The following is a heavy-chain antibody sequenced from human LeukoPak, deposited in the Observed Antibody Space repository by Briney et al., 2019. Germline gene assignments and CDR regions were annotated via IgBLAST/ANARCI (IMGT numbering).Heavy chain of an antibody. V-gene: IGHV3-30-3*01. Sequence: GGSLRLSCAASGFTFSSYAMHWVRQAPGKGLEWVAVISYDGSNKYYADSVKGRFTISRDNSKNTLYLQMNSLRAEDTAVYYCARDQSSSSQAFDIWGQGTMVTVSS. D-gene: IGHD6-6*01. CDR3: ARDQSSSSQAFDI. CDR2: ISYDGSNK. J-gene: IGHJ3*02. CDR1: GFTFSSYA.